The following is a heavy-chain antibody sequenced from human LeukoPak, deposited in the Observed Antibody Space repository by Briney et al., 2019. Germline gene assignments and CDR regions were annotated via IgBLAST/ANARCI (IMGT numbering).Heavy chain of an antibody. CDR3: ARALIAVAGTRYFDL. CDR2: IYTSGST. Sequence: NPSETLSLTCTVSGGSISSYYWSWIRQPAGKGLEWIGRIYTSGSTNYNPPLKSRVTMSVDTSKNQFSLKLSSVTAADTAVYYCARALIAVAGTRYFDLWGRGTLVTVSS. J-gene: IGHJ2*01. CDR1: GGSISSYY. V-gene: IGHV4-4*07. D-gene: IGHD6-19*01.